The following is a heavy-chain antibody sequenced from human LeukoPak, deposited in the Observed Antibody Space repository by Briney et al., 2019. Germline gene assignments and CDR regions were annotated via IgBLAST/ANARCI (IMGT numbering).Heavy chain of an antibody. D-gene: IGHD5-18*01. V-gene: IGHV4-39*07. CDR1: GGSISSSSYY. CDR2: INHSGST. J-gene: IGHJ4*02. Sequence: SETLSLTCTVSGGSISSSSYYWGWIRQPPGKGLEWIGEINHSGSTNYNPSLKSRVTISVDTSKNQFSLKLSSVTAADTAVYYCASPRGLRGYSYGYDYWGQGTLVTVSS. CDR3: ASPRGLRGYSYGYDY.